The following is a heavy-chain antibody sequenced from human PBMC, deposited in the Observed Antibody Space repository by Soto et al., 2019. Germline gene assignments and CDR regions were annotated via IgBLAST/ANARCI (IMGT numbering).Heavy chain of an antibody. CDR1: GFTFSSYA. D-gene: IGHD3-10*01. CDR3: VRSGDYRSGSYWYFFDY. V-gene: IGHV3-23*01. Sequence: GGSLRLSCAASGFTFSSYAMSWVRQAPGKGLEWVSAISGSGGSTYYADSVKGRFTISRYNAKNSLFLQLNSLRAEDTALYYCVRSGDYRSGSYWYFFDYWGQGALVTVSS. CDR2: ISGSGGST. J-gene: IGHJ4*02.